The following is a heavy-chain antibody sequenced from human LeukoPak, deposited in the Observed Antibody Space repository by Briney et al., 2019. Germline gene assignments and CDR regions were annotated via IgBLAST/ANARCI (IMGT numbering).Heavy chain of an antibody. D-gene: IGHD2-15*01. J-gene: IGHJ5*02. V-gene: IGHV4-39*01. CDR1: GGSISDTSYY. CDR2: IYHTGTT. Sequence: SETLSLTCSVSGGSISDTSYYWGWIRQPPGKGLEWIGSIYHTGTTYYSPSRKSRVTISVHTSKNQFSLKLSSVTAADTAVYYCARQECNGGSCYSRAIWFDPWGQGTLVTVSS. CDR3: ARQECNGGSCYSRAIWFDP.